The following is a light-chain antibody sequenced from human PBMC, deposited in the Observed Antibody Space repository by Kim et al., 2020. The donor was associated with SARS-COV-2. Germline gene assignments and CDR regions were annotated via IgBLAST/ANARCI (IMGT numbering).Light chain of an antibody. CDR3: SSYTTSSTWV. CDR1: SNDIGSYNF. J-gene: IGLJ3*02. CDR2: DVT. V-gene: IGLV2-14*04. Sequence: GQSITISCTGTSNDIGSYNFVSWYQQYPGKAPKLMIYDVTVRPSGVSNRFSGSKSDNTASLTISGLQAEDEANYYCSSYTTSSTWVFGGGTKVTVL.